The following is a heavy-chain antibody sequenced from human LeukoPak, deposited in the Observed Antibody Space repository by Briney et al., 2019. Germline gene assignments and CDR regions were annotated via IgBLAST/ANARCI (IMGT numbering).Heavy chain of an antibody. J-gene: IGHJ5*01. Sequence: PSETLSLTCTVSGGSISGYYWTWIRQLPGKGLEWIGYIYNSGITNYNPSLKSRVTVSVDTSKNQFSLRLTSVTAADTAEYYCARSVPSLDYLFDSWGHGTLVTVSS. CDR1: GGSISGYY. CDR2: IYNSGIT. CDR3: ARSVPSLDYLFDS. D-gene: IGHD4-11*01. V-gene: IGHV4-59*08.